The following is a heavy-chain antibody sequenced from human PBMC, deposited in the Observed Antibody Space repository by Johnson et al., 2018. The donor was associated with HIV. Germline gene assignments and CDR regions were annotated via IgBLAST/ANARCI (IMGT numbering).Heavy chain of an antibody. V-gene: IGHV3-33*06. Sequence: QEQLVESGGGVVQPGRSLRLSCAASGFTFSSYGMHWVRQAPGKGLEWVAVIWYDGSNEYYADSVKGRFTISRDNSKNTLYLHMSSLRLEDTAVYYCAKGDSRVGGSDACDIWGQGTMVTVSS. CDR1: GFTFSSYG. CDR2: IWYDGSNE. CDR3: AKGDSRVGGSDACDI. J-gene: IGHJ3*02. D-gene: IGHD1-26*01.